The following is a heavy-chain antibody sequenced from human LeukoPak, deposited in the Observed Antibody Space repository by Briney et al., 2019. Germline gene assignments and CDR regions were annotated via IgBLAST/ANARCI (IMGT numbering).Heavy chain of an antibody. CDR3: ARVDTYSYGYDY. CDR2: IYSGGST. CDR1: GFTVSSNY. Sequence: PGGSLRLSCAASGFTVSSNYMSWVRQAPGKGLEWVSVIYSGGSTYYADSVKGRFTISRDNSKKTLYLQMNSLRAEDTAVYYCARVDTYSYGYDYWGQGTLVTVSS. D-gene: IGHD5-18*01. V-gene: IGHV3-53*01. J-gene: IGHJ4*02.